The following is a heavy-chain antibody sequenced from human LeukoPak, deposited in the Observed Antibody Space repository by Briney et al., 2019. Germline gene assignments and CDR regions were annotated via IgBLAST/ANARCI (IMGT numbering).Heavy chain of an antibody. D-gene: IGHD2-2*01. Sequence: PGGSLRLSCAASGFTFSSYAMHWVRQAPGKGLEWVAVISYDGSNKYYADSVKGRFTISRDNSKNTLYLQMNSLRAEDTAVYYCARDRGYQLLSPHGMDVWGQGTAVTVSS. J-gene: IGHJ6*02. CDR2: ISYDGSNK. CDR3: ARDRGYQLLSPHGMDV. V-gene: IGHV3-30-3*01. CDR1: GFTFSSYA.